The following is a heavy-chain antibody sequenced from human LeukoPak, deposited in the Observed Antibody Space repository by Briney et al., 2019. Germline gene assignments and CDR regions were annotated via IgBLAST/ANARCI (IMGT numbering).Heavy chain of an antibody. CDR3: ARVLGSGNDCYYYGMDV. D-gene: IGHD3-10*01. J-gene: IGHJ6*02. CDR2: ISAYNGNT. CDR1: GYTFTSYG. Sequence: GASVTVSCKASGYTFTSYGISWVRQAPGQGLEWMGWISAYNGNTNYAQKLQGRVTMTTDTSTSTAYMELRSLRSDDTAVYYCARVLGSGNDCYYYGMDVWGQGTTVTVSS. V-gene: IGHV1-18*01.